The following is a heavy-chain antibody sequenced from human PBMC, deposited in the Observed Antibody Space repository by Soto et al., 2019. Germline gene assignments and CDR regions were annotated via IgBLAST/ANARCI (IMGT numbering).Heavy chain of an antibody. Sequence: EVQLLESGGGLVQPGGSLRLSCAASGFTFSSYAMSWVRQSPGKGLEWVSVISGSGGSTYYADSVKGRFTISRDNSKNTLYLQMNSLRDEDTAVYYCAKRTVGWYFDLWGRGTLVTVSS. V-gene: IGHV3-23*01. J-gene: IGHJ2*01. CDR1: GFTFSSYA. CDR3: AKRTVGWYFDL. CDR2: ISGSGGST. D-gene: IGHD4-17*01.